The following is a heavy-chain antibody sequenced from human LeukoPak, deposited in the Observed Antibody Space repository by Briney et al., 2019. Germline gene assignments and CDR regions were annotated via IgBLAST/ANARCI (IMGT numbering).Heavy chain of an antibody. CDR2: INPKSGDT. D-gene: IGHD1-26*01. CDR3: ARDLTSTPYWELDY. J-gene: IGHJ4*02. V-gene: IGHV1-2*02. Sequence: ASVKVSCKASGYTLIDYYIHWVRQAPGQGLEWMGWINPKSGDTQYAEKFQGRVTMTRDTSISTAYMELTRLTSDDTALYFCARDLTSTPYWELDYWGQGTLATVSS. CDR1: GYTLIDYY.